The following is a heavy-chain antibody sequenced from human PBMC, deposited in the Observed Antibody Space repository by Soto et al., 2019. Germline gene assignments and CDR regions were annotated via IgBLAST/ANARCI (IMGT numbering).Heavy chain of an antibody. Sequence: ASVKVSCKASGYTFTSYAMHWVRQAPGQRLEWMGWINAGNGNTKYSQKFQGRVTITRDTSASTAYMELSSLRSEDTAVYYCARRTTGTIYYYYGMDVWGQGTTVTVSS. D-gene: IGHD1-1*01. J-gene: IGHJ6*02. V-gene: IGHV1-3*01. CDR1: GYTFTSYA. CDR2: INAGNGNT. CDR3: ARRTTGTIYYYYGMDV.